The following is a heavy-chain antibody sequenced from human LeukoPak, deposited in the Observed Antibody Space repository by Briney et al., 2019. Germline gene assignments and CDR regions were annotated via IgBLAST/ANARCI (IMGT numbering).Heavy chain of an antibody. CDR3: AREVVVIPGVLRYGVGRGSRPVHPGKSGDLFYFDL. D-gene: IGHD2-2*01. V-gene: IGHV1-2*02. J-gene: IGHJ2*01. CDR2: INPNNGER. Sequence: VASVKVSCKASGYTFTGYYMHWVRQAPGQGLEWMGWINPNNGERNYAQKLQGRVIMTTDTSTGTAYMELRSLESDDTAVYYCAREVVVIPGVLRYGVGRGSRPVHPGKSGDLFYFDLWGRGTLVTVSS. CDR1: GYTFTGYY.